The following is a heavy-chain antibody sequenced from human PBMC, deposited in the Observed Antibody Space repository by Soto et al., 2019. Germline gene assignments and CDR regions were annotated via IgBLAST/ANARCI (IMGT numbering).Heavy chain of an antibody. J-gene: IGHJ6*03. CDR2: IYSGGST. Sequence: GSLRLSCAASGFTVSSNYMSWVRQAPGKGLEWVSVIYSGGSTYYADSVKGRFTISRHNSKNTLYLQMNSLRAEDTAVYYCARGVVLCFLGWLSTRHPGEYYLDYWGKGTTVTVSS. V-gene: IGHV3-53*04. D-gene: IGHD3-3*01. CDR1: GFTVSSNY. CDR3: ARGVVLCFLGWLSTRHPGEYYLDY.